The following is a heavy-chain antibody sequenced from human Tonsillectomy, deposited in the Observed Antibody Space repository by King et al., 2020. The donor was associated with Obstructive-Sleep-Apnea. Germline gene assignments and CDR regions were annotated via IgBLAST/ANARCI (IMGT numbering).Heavy chain of an antibody. CDR3: ARGIIWFGELRWFDP. Sequence: VQLQESGPGLVKPSQTLSLTCTVSGGSISSGDYYWSWIRQPPGKGLEWIGYICYSGSTYYNPSLKSRVTISLDTSKNQFSLKLSSVTAADTAVYYCARGIIWFGELRWFDPWGQGTLVTVSS. D-gene: IGHD3-10*01. CDR2: ICYSGST. CDR1: GGSISSGDYY. V-gene: IGHV4-30-4*01. J-gene: IGHJ5*02.